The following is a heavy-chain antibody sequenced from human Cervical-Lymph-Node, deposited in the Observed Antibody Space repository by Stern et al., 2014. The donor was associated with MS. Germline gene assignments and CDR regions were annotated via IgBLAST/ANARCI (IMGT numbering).Heavy chain of an antibody. Sequence: VHLVESGGGVVQPGRSLRLSCAASGFTFSSYGMHWVRQAPGKGLEWVAVIWYDGSNKYYADSVKGRFTISRDNSKNTLYLQMNSLRAEDTAVYYCAKSIAARPKYYGMDVWGQGTTVTVSS. CDR3: AKSIAARPKYYGMDV. J-gene: IGHJ6*02. D-gene: IGHD6-6*01. CDR2: IWYDGSNK. V-gene: IGHV3-33*06. CDR1: GFTFSSYG.